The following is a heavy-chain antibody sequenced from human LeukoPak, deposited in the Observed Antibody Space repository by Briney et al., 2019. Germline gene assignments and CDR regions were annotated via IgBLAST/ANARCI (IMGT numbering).Heavy chain of an antibody. Sequence: SETLSLTCAVSGVSISSTEWWFWVRQSPGQGLEWIGEIHRDGRTRYSPSLTSRVSMSIDYSKNQFSLKVSSVTAADTAIYYCGKTDIWFNPIDYWGPGSLVIVSS. V-gene: IGHV4-4*02. D-gene: IGHD3-9*01. CDR3: GKTDIWFNPIDY. CDR1: GVSISSTEW. J-gene: IGHJ4*02. CDR2: IHRDGRT.